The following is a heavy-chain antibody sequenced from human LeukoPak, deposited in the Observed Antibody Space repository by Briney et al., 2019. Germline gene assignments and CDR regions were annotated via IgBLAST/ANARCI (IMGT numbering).Heavy chain of an antibody. CDR2: ISSSSSYI. J-gene: IGHJ4*02. CDR3: ARDYADYVGYFFFDY. CDR1: GFTFSSYS. V-gene: IGHV3-21*04. D-gene: IGHD4-17*01. Sequence: SGGSLRLSCAASGFTFSSYSMNWVRQAPGKGLEWVSSISSSSSYIYYADSVKGRFTISRDNSQNTLYLQMNSLRAEDTAVYYCARDYADYVGYFFFDYWGQGTLVTVSS.